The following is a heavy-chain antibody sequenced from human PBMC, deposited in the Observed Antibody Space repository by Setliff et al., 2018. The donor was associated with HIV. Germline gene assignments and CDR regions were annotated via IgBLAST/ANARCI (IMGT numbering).Heavy chain of an antibody. D-gene: IGHD3-10*01. Sequence: PGGSLRLSCAAAGFTFSKAWMSWFRQTPGKGLEWVGRIKSRTVTETTDVAAPVKGRFAISRDDSRGIAYLQMNSLKTEDTAVYYCSRVATGSGPDAFDIWGQGTVVTVSS. CDR2: IKSRTVTETT. V-gene: IGHV3-15*01. CDR1: GFTFSKAW. J-gene: IGHJ3*02. CDR3: SRVATGSGPDAFDI.